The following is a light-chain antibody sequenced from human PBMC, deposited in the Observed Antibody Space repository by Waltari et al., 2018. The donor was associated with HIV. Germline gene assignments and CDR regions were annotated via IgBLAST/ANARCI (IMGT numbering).Light chain of an antibody. CDR1: TSDVGAYNY. J-gene: IGLJ2*01. CDR2: EVF. V-gene: IGLV2-8*01. Sequence: QSALTQPPSASGSPGQSVTISCTGKTSDVGAYNYVSWYQQHPGKAPKLMIYEVFKRPSGGPDPFSGSKAGNTASLTVSGLQAEDEADYYCTSYAGRNTLVFGGGTKLTVL. CDR3: TSYAGRNTLV.